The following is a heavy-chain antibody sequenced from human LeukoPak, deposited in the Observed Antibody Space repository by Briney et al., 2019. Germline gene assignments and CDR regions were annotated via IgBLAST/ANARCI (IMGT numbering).Heavy chain of an antibody. CDR2: ISGSGGST. CDR1: GFTFSSYA. D-gene: IGHD1-26*01. J-gene: IGHJ4*02. CDR3: AKGRNQWELLPEFDY. V-gene: IGHV3-23*01. Sequence: GGSLRLSCAASGFTFSSYAMSWVRQAPGKGLKGVSAISGSGGSTYYADSVKGRFTISRDNSKNTLYLQMNNLRAEDTAVYYCAKGRNQWELLPEFDYWGQGTLVTVSS.